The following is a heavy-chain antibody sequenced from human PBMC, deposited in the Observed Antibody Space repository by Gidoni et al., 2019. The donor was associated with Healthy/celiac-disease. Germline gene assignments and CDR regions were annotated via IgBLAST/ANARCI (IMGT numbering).Heavy chain of an antibody. Sequence: EVQLLESGGGLVQPGGSLSISWAASGFTFSSFAMSWVRQAPGKGLEWVSGMSGRGGSTYCADSVKGRVTISRDNSKNTLYLQMNSLRAEDTAVYYCAKEWYDSSGYPDYWGQGTLVTVSS. V-gene: IGHV3-23*01. J-gene: IGHJ4*02. CDR2: MSGRGGST. CDR3: AKEWYDSSGYPDY. D-gene: IGHD3-22*01. CDR1: GFTFSSFA.